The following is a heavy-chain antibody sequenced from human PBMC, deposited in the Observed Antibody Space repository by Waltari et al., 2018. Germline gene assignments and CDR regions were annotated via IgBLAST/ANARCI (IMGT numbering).Heavy chain of an antibody. V-gene: IGHV1-8*03. J-gene: IGHJ4*02. CDR3: ARGQRKWLAGFGY. Sequence: QVQLVQSGAEVKKPGASVKVSCKASGYTFTSYDINWVRQATGQGLEWMGWRNPNSGNTGYAKKFQGRVTITRNTTISTAYMELSSLGSEDTAVYYCARGQRKWLAGFGYWGQGTLVTVSS. CDR2: RNPNSGNT. D-gene: IGHD6-19*01. CDR1: GYTFTSYD.